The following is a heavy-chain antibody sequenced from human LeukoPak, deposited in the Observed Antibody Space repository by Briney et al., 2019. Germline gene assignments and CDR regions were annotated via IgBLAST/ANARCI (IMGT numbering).Heavy chain of an antibody. D-gene: IGHD3-22*01. CDR3: ARDRDSSGENWFDP. CDR2: ISYDGSNK. V-gene: IGHV3-30-3*01. J-gene: IGHJ5*02. CDR1: GFTFSSYA. Sequence: GGSLRLSCAASGFTFSSYAMRWVRQAPGKGLEWVAVISYDGSNKYYADSVKGRFTISRDNSKNTLYLQMNSLRAEDTAVYYCARDRDSSGENWFDPWGQGTLVTVSS.